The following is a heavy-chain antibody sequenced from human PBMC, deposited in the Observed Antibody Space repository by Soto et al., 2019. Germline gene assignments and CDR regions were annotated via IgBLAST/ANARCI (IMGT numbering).Heavy chain of an antibody. CDR3: AHKGGRGAGMDV. J-gene: IGHJ6*02. CDR2: IYWDNDK. CDR1: GFSVSTSGVG. V-gene: IGHV2-5*02. D-gene: IGHD2-15*01. Sequence: QITLKESGPTLVKPTQTLTLTCTFSGFSVSTSGVGVAWIRQSPGKALEWLALIYWDNDKRYSPFLQSRVTITNDTSKNQVVLTMTHLDPVDTATYYCAHKGGRGAGMDVWGQGTTVTVSS.